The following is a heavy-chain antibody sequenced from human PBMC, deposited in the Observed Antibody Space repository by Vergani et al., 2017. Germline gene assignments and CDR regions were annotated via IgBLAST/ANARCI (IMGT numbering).Heavy chain of an antibody. Sequence: QVQLVQSGAEVKKPGSSVKVSCKASGGTFSSYAISWVRQAPGQGLEWMGGIIPIFGTANYAQKVQGRVTITADESTSTAYMELSSLRSEDTAVYYCAREDIVVVPAVPPSYYYYGMDVWGQGTTVTVSS. CDR2: IIPIFGTA. CDR3: AREDIVVVPAVPPSYYYYGMDV. J-gene: IGHJ6*02. V-gene: IGHV1-69*01. CDR1: GGTFSSYA. D-gene: IGHD2-2*01.